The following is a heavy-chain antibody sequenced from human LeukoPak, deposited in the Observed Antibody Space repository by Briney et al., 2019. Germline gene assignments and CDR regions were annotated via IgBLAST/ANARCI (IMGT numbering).Heavy chain of an antibody. CDR3: ARGLIYYDSSGYLYY. J-gene: IGHJ4*02. D-gene: IGHD3-22*01. Sequence: GGSLRLSCAASGFTFSGSPMHWVRQASGKGLEWVGRIRTKATSYDAAYAASVKGRFTISRDDSKNTAYLQMNSLRAEDTAVYYCARGLIYYDSSGYLYYWGQGALVTVSS. CDR2: IRTKATSYDA. V-gene: IGHV3-73*01. CDR1: GFTFSGSP.